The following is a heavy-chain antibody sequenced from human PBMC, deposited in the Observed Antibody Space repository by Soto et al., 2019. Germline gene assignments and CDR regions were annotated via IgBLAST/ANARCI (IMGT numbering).Heavy chain of an antibody. D-gene: IGHD2-15*01. J-gene: IGHJ6*02. V-gene: IGHV3-30*03. CDR3: ATLKYTKISYLYCLDI. CDR1: RFTFSSYG. Sequence: QVQLVESGGNVVQPGRSLRLSCAVSRFTFSSYGMHWVRQAPAKGLEWVAFISYDESKKYYADSVKGRFTISRDNSKNTLYLQLNSLRPEDTAVYYCATLKYTKISYLYCLDIWGQGTTVTVSS. CDR2: ISYDESKK.